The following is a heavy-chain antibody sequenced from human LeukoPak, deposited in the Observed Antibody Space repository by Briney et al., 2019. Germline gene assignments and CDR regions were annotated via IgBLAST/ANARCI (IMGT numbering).Heavy chain of an antibody. D-gene: IGHD3-16*01. CDR2: ISSSSSYI. CDR3: ARAGGSRYYYAMDV. J-gene: IGHJ6*02. V-gene: IGHV3-21*04. Sequence: GGSLRLSCAASGFTFSSYSMNWVRQAPGKGLEWVSSISSSSSYIYYADSVKGRFTISRDNAKNSLYLQMNSLRAEDTAFYYCARAGGSRYYYAMDVWGQGTTVTVSS. CDR1: GFTFSSYS.